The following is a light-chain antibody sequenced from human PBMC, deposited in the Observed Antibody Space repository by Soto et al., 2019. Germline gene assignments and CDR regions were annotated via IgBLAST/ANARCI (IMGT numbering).Light chain of an antibody. J-gene: IGKJ2*01. CDR1: QSVSSY. V-gene: IGKV3-11*01. Sequence: EIVLTQSPATLSLSPGERATLSCRASQSVSSYLAWYQQKPGQAPRLLIYDASNRATDIPARFSGSGSGTDFTLTISSLESEDFAVYYCQHRGKWPRTFGQGTKLEL. CDR3: QHRGKWPRT. CDR2: DAS.